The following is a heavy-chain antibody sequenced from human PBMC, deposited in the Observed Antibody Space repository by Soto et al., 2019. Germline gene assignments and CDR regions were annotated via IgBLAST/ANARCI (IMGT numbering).Heavy chain of an antibody. D-gene: IGHD4-17*01. V-gene: IGHV1-69*06. CDR3: ARSRHLDFGDYGDFDY. J-gene: IGHJ4*02. CDR1: GGTFSDFA. Sequence: QVQLVQSGAEVKKPGSSVKVSCKASGGTFSDFAINWLRQAPGQGLEWMGGIIPIFGTPNYGQKFQGRVTITADKSTSTAYMDLSGLRSADTAVYFCARSRHLDFGDYGDFDYWGQGTLVTVSP. CDR2: IIPIFGTP.